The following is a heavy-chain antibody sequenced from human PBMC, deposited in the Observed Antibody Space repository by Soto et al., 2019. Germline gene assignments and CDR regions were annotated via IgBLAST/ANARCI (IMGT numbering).Heavy chain of an antibody. D-gene: IGHD2-2*01. CDR2: IYYSGRS. CDR1: GGSVSSDDYY. J-gene: IGHJ6*02. V-gene: IGHV4-30-4*01. Sequence: QVQLQESGPGLVKPSQTLSLTCTVSGGSVSSDDYYWSWIRQPPGKGLEWIGYIYYSGRSYDNPSLKRRVTMSVDTSKNQFSLKVTSVTAADTAVYYCARDGVPAASSNSYHYAMDVWGLGTTVTVSS. CDR3: ARDGVPAASSNSYHYAMDV.